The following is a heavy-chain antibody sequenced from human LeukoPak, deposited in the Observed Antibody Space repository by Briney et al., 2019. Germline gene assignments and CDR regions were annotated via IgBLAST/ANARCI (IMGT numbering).Heavy chain of an antibody. Sequence: GGSLRLSCAASGFTFSSYGMHWVRQAPGEGLEWVAVIWYDGSNKYYADSVKGRFTISRDNSKNTLYLQMNSLRAEDTAVYYCAGAHYDFWSGYNHYNWFDPWGQGTLVTVSS. J-gene: IGHJ5*02. CDR1: GFTFSSYG. CDR3: AGAHYDFWSGYNHYNWFDP. V-gene: IGHV3-33*01. CDR2: IWYDGSNK. D-gene: IGHD3-3*01.